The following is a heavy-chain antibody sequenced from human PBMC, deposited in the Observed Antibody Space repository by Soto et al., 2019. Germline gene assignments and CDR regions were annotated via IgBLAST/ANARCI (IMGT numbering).Heavy chain of an antibody. D-gene: IGHD3-22*01. V-gene: IGHV4-31*03. Sequence: SETLSLTCTVCGGSISSGGYYWSWIRQHPGKGLEWIGYIYYSGSTYYNPSLKSRVTISVDTSKNQFSLKLSSVTAADTAVYYCAREAPDSSGYPYFDYWGQGTLVTVSS. J-gene: IGHJ4*02. CDR2: IYYSGST. CDR1: GGSISSGGYY. CDR3: AREAPDSSGYPYFDY.